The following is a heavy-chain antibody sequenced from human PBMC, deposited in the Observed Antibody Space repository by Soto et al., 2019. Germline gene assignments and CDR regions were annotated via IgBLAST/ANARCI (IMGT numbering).Heavy chain of an antibody. D-gene: IGHD3-10*01. V-gene: IGHV3-23*01. J-gene: IGHJ4*02. CDR2: FRTGGDDGTT. CDR1: GFTFSSYS. Sequence: PGGSLRPSCAASGFTFSSYSMSWVRQAPGKGLEWVSGFRTGGDDGTTYYADSVKGRFTISRDNSKNTLFLQMNSLRVEDTAIYYCAKKVNSGPGSQYFDYWGQGTLVTVS. CDR3: AKKVNSGPGSQYFDY.